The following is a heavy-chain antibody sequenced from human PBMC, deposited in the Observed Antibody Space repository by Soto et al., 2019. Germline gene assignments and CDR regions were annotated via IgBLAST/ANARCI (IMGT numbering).Heavy chain of an antibody. CDR2: IIPISGTA. D-gene: IGHD2-2*01. V-gene: IGHV1-69*01. CDR3: ARSQGSSTSLEIYYYYYYGMDV. Sequence: QVQQVQSGAEVKKPGSSVKVSCEASGGTFSSYAISWVRQAPGQGLEWMGGIIPISGTANYAQKFQGRVTITADESTSTAYMELSSLRSEDTAVYYCARSQGSSTSLEIYYYYYYGMDVWGQGTTVTVSS. CDR1: GGTFSSYA. J-gene: IGHJ6*02.